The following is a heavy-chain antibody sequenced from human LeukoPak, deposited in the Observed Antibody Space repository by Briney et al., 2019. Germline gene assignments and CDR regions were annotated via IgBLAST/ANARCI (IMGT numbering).Heavy chain of an antibody. CDR1: GGTFSSYA. J-gene: IGHJ4*02. Sequence: SVKVSCKASGGTFSSYAISWVRQAPGQGLEWMGRIIPILGIANYAQKFQGRVTITADKSTSTAYMELSSLRSEDTAVYYCARVGYSNSYDYWGQGTLVTVSS. D-gene: IGHD4-11*01. CDR3: ARVGYSNSYDY. CDR2: IIPILGIA. V-gene: IGHV1-69*04.